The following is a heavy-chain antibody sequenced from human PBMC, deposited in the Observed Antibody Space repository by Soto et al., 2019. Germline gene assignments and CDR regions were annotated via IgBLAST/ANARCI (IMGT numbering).Heavy chain of an antibody. J-gene: IGHJ4*02. D-gene: IGHD3-10*01. CDR1: GGTFSSYD. V-gene: IGHV1-69*13. CDR3: ASDYGSGSYYYFDY. CDR2: IIPIFGTA. Sequence: SVKVSCKASGGTFSSYDISWVRQAPGQGLEWMGGIIPIFGTANYAQKFQGRVTITADESTSTAYMELSSLRSEDTAVYYCASDYGSGSYYYFDYWGQGTLVTVSS.